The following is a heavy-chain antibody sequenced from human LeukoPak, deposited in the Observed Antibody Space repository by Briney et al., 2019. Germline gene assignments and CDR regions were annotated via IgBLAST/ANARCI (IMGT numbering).Heavy chain of an antibody. D-gene: IGHD1-26*01. J-gene: IGHJ4*02. CDR2: ISYDGSNK. Sequence: PGGSLRLSCAASGFTFSSYAMHWVRQAPGKGLEWVAIISYDGSNKYYADSVKGRFTISRDNAKNSLYLQMNSLRAEDTAVYYCARDESSGSYVYFDYWGQGTLVTVSS. V-gene: IGHV3-30*07. CDR1: GFTFSSYA. CDR3: ARDESSGSYVYFDY.